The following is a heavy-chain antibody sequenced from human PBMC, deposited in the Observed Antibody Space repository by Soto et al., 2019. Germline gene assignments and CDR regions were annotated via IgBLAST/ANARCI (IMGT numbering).Heavy chain of an antibody. Sequence: SETLSLTCTVSGGSISSYYWNWIRQPPGKGLEWIGYIYYSGSTNYNPSLKSRVTISVDTSKNQFSLKLSSVTAADTAVYYCARNRLSYYDSSGYYSAFDIWGQGTMVTVSS. V-gene: IGHV4-59*01. CDR2: IYYSGST. CDR3: ARNRLSYYDSSGYYSAFDI. CDR1: GGSISSYY. J-gene: IGHJ3*02. D-gene: IGHD3-22*01.